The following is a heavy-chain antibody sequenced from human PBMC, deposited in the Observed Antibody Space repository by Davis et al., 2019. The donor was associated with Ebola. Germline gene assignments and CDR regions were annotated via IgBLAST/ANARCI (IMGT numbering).Heavy chain of an antibody. D-gene: IGHD2-2*01. Sequence: MPSETLSLTCAVYGGSFSGYYWSWIRQPPGKGLEWIGEINHSGSTYYNPSLKSRVTISVDTSKNQFSLKLSSVTAADTAVYYCARGGGGYCSSTSCYRYYGMDVWGQGTTVTVSS. CDR1: GGSFSGYY. V-gene: IGHV4-34*01. J-gene: IGHJ6*02. CDR2: INHSGST. CDR3: ARGGGGYCSSTSCYRYYGMDV.